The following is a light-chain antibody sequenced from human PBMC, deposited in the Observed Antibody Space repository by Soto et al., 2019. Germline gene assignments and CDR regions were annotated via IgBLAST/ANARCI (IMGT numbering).Light chain of an antibody. CDR1: QSISSY. CDR3: QQSYSTTVT. Sequence: DIQMTQSPSSLSASVGDRVTITCRASQSISSYLNWYQQKPGKAPKLLIYAASSLQSGVPSRLSGSGSGTDFTLTISSLQPEDVATYYCQQSYSTTVTFGQGTRLEIX. CDR2: AAS. J-gene: IGKJ5*01. V-gene: IGKV1-39*01.